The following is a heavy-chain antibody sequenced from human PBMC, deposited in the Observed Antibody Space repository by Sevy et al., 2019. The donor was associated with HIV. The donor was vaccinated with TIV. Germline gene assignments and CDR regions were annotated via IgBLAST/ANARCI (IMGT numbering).Heavy chain of an antibody. J-gene: IGHJ4*02. CDR2: IKQDESGK. D-gene: IGHD3-22*01. Sequence: GGSLRLSCAASGFSLSTYWMHWVRQAPGKGLEWVANIKQDESGKYYVASVKGRFTISRDNAKNSVYLEMNSLRPEDTAIYYCAKGNSGSFDYWGQGTLVTVSS. CDR3: AKGNSGSFDY. V-gene: IGHV3-7*01. CDR1: GFSLSTYW.